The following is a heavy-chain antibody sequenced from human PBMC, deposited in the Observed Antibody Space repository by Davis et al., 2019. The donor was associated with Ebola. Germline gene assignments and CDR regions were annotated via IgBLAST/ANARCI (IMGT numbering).Heavy chain of an antibody. CDR3: ARDNPYYDFWSGYYTAHYGMDV. V-gene: IGHV3-30*03. J-gene: IGHJ6*02. CDR2: ISYDGRNK. D-gene: IGHD3-3*01. Sequence: GESLKISCAASGFTFSSYGMHWVRQAPGKGLEWVAVISYDGRNKYSADSVKGLFTISRDNSKNTLYLQMNSLRAEETAVYYCARDNPYYDFWSGYYTAHYGMDVWGQGNTVTVSS. CDR1: GFTFSSYG.